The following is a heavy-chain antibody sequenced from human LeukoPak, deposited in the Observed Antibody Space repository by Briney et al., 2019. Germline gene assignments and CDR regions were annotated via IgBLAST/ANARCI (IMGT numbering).Heavy chain of an antibody. CDR2: IIPILGIA. CDR1: GGTFSSYA. J-gene: IGHJ5*02. D-gene: IGHD3-3*01. V-gene: IGHV1-69*04. CDR3: ARDGPIFGVVIINWFDP. Sequence: GASVKVSCKASGGTFSSYAISWVRQAPGQGLEWMGRIIPILGIANYAQKFQGRVTITADKSTSTAYMELSSLRSEDTAVYYCARDGPIFGVVIINWFDPWGQGTLVTVSS.